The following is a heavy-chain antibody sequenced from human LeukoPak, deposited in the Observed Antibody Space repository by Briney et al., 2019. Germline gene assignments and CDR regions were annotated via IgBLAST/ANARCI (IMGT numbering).Heavy chain of an antibody. J-gene: IGHJ4*02. CDR2: IYYSGST. D-gene: IGHD2-15*01. V-gene: IGHV4-59*01. CDR1: GGSISSYY. Sequence: SETLSLTCTVSGGSISSYYWSWIRQPPGKGLEWIGYIYYSGSTNYNPSLKSRVTISVDTSKNKSSLKLSSVTAADTAVYYCARYCSGGSCYSNYYFDYWGQRTLITVSS. CDR3: ARYCSGGSCYSNYYFDY.